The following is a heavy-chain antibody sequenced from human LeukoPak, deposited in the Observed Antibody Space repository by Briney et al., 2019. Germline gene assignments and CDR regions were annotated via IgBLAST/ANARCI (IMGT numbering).Heavy chain of an antibody. CDR1: GFAFNSYT. Sequence: KPGGSLRLSCEASGFAFNSYTITWVRQAPGKGLESVSSITSRSSHIYIADSVKGRFTISRDNAKNSLFLQMSSLRVEDTAVYYCARVAQGATTENYFYYYMDVWGKGTTVTVSS. CDR2: ITSRSSHI. D-gene: IGHD4-11*01. J-gene: IGHJ6*03. V-gene: IGHV3-21*01. CDR3: ARVAQGATTENYFYYYMDV.